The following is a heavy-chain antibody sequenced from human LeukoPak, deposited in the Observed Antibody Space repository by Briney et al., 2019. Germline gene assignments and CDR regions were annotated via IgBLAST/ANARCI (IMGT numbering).Heavy chain of an antibody. CDR2: INTDGSTI. CDR1: GFTFGNYW. J-gene: IGHJ4*02. D-gene: IGHD4-17*01. CDR3: ARGDYGDYFDY. V-gene: IGHV3-74*01. Sequence: GGSLRLSCAASGFTFGNYWMHLVRQVPGKGLVWVSRINTDGSTITYADSVKGRFTISRDNAKNKVYLQMSSLRAEDTAVYYCARGDYGDYFDYWGQGTLIIVSS.